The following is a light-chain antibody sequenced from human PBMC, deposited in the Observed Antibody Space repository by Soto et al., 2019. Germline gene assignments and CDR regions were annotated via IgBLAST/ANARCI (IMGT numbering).Light chain of an antibody. Sequence: QPVLTQPPSASGTPGQRVTISCSGSSSNIATKSVNWYQQLPGTAPKLLIYSNSQRSSGVPDRFSGSKSGTSASLAIRGLQSEDEADYYCAAWDDSLNARYVFGTGTKLPVL. CDR1: SSNIATKS. J-gene: IGLJ1*01. CDR2: SNS. CDR3: AAWDDSLNARYV. V-gene: IGLV1-44*01.